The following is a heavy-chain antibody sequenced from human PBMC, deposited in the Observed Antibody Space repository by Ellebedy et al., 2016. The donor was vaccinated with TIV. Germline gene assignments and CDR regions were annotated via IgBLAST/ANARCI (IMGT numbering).Heavy chain of an antibody. CDR1: GFSFRSYW. D-gene: IGHD4-17*01. V-gene: IGHV3-7*01. Sequence: PGGSLRLSCSASGFSFRSYWMSWVRQAPGKGLEWVANIYQDGGVQYYVDSVKGRFPISRDKADNSLFLQMNSLRAEDKAVYYCARRGSYGDYAVEINSWFDTWGRGTLVAVSS. CDR3: ARRGSYGDYAVEINSWFDT. J-gene: IGHJ5*02. CDR2: IYQDGGVQ.